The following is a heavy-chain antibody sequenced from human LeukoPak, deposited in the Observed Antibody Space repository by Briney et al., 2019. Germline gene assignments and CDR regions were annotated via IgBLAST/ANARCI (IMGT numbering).Heavy chain of an antibody. CDR2: MSYGGQNE. V-gene: IGHV3-33*05. Sequence: VAVMSYGGQNERYADSVKGRFTISRDDSKNTLYLQMNSLRAEDTAMYYCVTTEGYAYPYYWGRGTLVTVSS. J-gene: IGHJ4*02. D-gene: IGHD2-15*01. CDR3: VTTEGYAYPYY.